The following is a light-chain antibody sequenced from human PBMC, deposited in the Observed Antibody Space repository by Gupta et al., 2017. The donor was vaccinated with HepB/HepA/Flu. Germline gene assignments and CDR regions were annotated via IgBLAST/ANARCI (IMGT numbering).Light chain of an antibody. V-gene: IGKV2-30*01. CDR1: QSLVYSDGNTY. Sequence: DVVLTQSPLSLPVTLGQPASISCSSSQSLVYSDGNTYLNWFHQRPGQSPRRLIYQVSNRDSGVPDRFSGSGSGTDFALRISRVEAEDVGIYYCMQGTYWPGTFGQGTKLEIK. J-gene: IGKJ2*01. CDR3: MQGTYWPGT. CDR2: QVS.